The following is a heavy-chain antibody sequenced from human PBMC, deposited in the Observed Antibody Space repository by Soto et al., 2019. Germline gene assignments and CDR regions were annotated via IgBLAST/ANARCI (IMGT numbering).Heavy chain of an antibody. Sequence: EVQLVESGGGLVKPGGSLRLSCAASGFTFSSYSMNWVRQAPGKGLEWVSSISSSSSYIYYADSVKGRFTISRDNAKSSLYLXXNXLXXEDTAVYYCARGAPRYWSSTSCYYPGPGDARGRHYWGQGTLVTVSS. CDR3: ARGAPRYWSSTSCYYPGPGDARGRHY. D-gene: IGHD2-2*01. J-gene: IGHJ4*02. CDR2: ISSSSSYI. V-gene: IGHV3-21*01. CDR1: GFTFSSYS.